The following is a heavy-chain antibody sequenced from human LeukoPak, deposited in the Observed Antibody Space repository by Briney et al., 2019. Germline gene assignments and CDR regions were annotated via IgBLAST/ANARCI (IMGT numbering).Heavy chain of an antibody. CDR2: ISSSSSYI. V-gene: IGHV3-21*04. J-gene: IGHJ3*02. CDR3: ARNILFAFDI. Sequence: GGSLRLSCAASGFTFSSYSMNWVRQAPGKGLEWVSSISSSSSYIYYADSVKGRFTITRDNSKNTLYLQVNSLRAEDTAMYYCARNILFAFDIWGQGTMVTVSS. D-gene: IGHD2/OR15-2a*01. CDR1: GFTFSSYS.